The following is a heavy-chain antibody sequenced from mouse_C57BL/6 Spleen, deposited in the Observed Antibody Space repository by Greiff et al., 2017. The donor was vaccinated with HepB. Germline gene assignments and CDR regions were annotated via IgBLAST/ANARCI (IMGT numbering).Heavy chain of an antibody. D-gene: IGHD3-2*02. V-gene: IGHV5-9-1*02. CDR2: ISSGGDYI. CDR3: TREETAQATEFAY. CDR1: GFTFSSYA. J-gene: IGHJ3*01. Sequence: EVKVVESGEGLVKPGGSLKLSCAASGFTFSSYAMSWVRPTPEKRLEWVAYISSGGDYIYYADTVKGRFTISRDNARNTLYLQMSSLKSEDTAMYYCTREETAQATEFAYWGQGTLVTVSA.